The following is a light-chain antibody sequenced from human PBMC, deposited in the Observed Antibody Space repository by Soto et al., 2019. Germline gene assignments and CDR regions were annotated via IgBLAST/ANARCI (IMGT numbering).Light chain of an antibody. CDR3: QQYDLLVT. V-gene: IGKV1-33*01. CDR2: DAS. J-gene: IGKJ1*01. Sequence: DIQMSQSPSSLSASVGDRVTITCQSSQDIRTSLNWYQQKPGKAPKLLIYDASTLETGVPSRFSGRGSGATFSFTISSLQPEDIATYYCQQYDLLVTFGQGTKVDIK. CDR1: QDIRTS.